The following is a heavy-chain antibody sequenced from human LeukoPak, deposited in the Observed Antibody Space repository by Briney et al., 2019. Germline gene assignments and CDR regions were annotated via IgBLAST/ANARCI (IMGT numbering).Heavy chain of an antibody. J-gene: IGHJ4*02. Sequence: SETLSLTCTVSGGSISSYYWSWIRQPPGKGLEWIGYIYYSGSTKYNPSLKSRVTISVDNSNNKFSLRLSSVTAADTALYYCARGTLYSGWSYYFDSWGQGTLVTVSS. CDR3: ARGTLYSGWSYYFDS. D-gene: IGHD6-19*01. CDR2: IYYSGST. V-gene: IGHV4-59*12. CDR1: GGSISSYY.